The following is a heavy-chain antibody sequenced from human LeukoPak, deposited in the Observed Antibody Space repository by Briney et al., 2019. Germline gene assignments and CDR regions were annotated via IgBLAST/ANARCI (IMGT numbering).Heavy chain of an antibody. Sequence: GESLKISCKGSGYSITSYWIGWVRQIPGKGLGWMGIICPGDSDTRYSPSFRGQVTISADESISTAYLQWNSLKASDTAMYYCARHSLGNWFDPWGQGTLVTVSS. CDR3: ARHSLGNWFDP. CDR2: ICPGDSDT. J-gene: IGHJ5*02. V-gene: IGHV5-51*01. CDR1: GYSITSYW.